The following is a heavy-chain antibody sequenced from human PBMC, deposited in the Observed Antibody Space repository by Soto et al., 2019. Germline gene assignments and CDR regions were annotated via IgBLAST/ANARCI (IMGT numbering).Heavy chain of an antibody. CDR3: AIIQHQGFNL. V-gene: IGHV3-48*03. J-gene: IGHJ3*01. D-gene: IGHD1-1*01. CDR1: AFTFSSYE. CDR2: INSGGSTT. Sequence: DVQLVEFGGGLVQPGGSLRLSCEGSAFTFSSYEMNWVRQAPGKGLECVSYINSGGSTTYYADSVKGRFTISRDNAKNSLSMPMNSLRVEDSAIYYCAIIQHQGFNLWGQGTMVIVSS.